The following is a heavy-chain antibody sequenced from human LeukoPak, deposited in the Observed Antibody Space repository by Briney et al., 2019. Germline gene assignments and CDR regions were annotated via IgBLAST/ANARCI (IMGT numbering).Heavy chain of an antibody. D-gene: IGHD1-26*01. Sequence: PSETLSLTCTVSGGSISSYYWSWIRQPPGKGLEWIGYIYYSGSTNYNPSLKSRVTISVDTSKNQFSLKLSSVTAADTAVYYCASMGSPYFDYWGQGTLVTVSS. J-gene: IGHJ4*02. CDR3: ASMGSPYFDY. V-gene: IGHV4-59*01. CDR1: GGSISSYY. CDR2: IYYSGST.